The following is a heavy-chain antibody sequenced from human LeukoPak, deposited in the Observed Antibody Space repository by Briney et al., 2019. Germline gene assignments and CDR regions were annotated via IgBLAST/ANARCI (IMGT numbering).Heavy chain of an antibody. D-gene: IGHD3-10*01. CDR1: GFTFDDYA. Sequence: PGRSLRLSCAASGFTFDDYAMHWVRQAPGTGLEWVSGISWNSGTIGYADSVRGRFTISRDNAKNSLYLQMNSLRPEDTALYYCAKDKVFGGELDYWGQGTLVTVSS. V-gene: IGHV3-9*01. CDR2: ISWNSGTI. CDR3: AKDKVFGGELDY. J-gene: IGHJ4*02.